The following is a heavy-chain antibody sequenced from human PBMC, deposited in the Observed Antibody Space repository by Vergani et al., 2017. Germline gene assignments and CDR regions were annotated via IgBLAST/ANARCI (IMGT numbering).Heavy chain of an antibody. CDR2: ISYDGSNK. CDR1: GSTFSSYA. Sequence: VQLVESGGGLVQPGGSLRLSCAASGSTFSSYAMHWVRQAPGKGLEWVAVISYDGSNKYYADSVKGRFTISRDNSKNTLYLQMNSLRAEDTAVYYCAKGVVVVAATLLIDYWGQGTLVTVSS. V-gene: IGHV3-30-3*01. CDR3: AKGVVVVAATLLIDY. D-gene: IGHD2-15*01. J-gene: IGHJ4*02.